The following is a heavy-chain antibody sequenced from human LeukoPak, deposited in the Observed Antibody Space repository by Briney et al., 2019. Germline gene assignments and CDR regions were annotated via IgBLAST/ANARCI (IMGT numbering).Heavy chain of an antibody. CDR3: ARDPLYYGGNLTQHYDY. J-gene: IGHJ4*02. Sequence: GGSLRLSCAASGFTFSTYWMSWVRQAPGKGLEWVANIKQDGSEKYYVDSVKGRFTISRDNAKNSLYLQMNSLRAEDTAVYYCARDPLYYGGNLTQHYDYWGQGTLVTVSS. V-gene: IGHV3-7*03. D-gene: IGHD4-23*01. CDR1: GFTFSTYW. CDR2: IKQDGSEK.